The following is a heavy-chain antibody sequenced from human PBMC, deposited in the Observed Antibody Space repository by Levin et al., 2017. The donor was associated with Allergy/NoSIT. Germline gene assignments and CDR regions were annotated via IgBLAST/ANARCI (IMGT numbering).Heavy chain of an antibody. Sequence: PGGSLRLSCAASEFSVSSNYMSWVRQAPGKGLEWVSVIYSGGSTYYADSVKGRFSISRDNSKNTLYLQMNSLRAEDTAVYYCARGRGTYDSSGYYRWYYFDYWGQGTLVTVSS. V-gene: IGHV3-53*01. J-gene: IGHJ4*02. CDR1: EFSVSSNY. CDR3: ARGRGTYDSSGYYRWYYFDY. CDR2: IYSGGST. D-gene: IGHD3-22*01.